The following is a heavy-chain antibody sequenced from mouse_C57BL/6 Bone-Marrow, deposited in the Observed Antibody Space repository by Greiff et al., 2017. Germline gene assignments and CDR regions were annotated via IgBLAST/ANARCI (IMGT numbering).Heavy chain of an antibody. Sequence: QVQLQQPGAELVKPGASVKMSCKASGYTFTSYWITWVKQRPGQGLEWIGDIYPGSGSTNYNEKFKSKATLTVDTSSSTAYMHLSSLTSEESAVYDGARPSHYYGSSLGYWGQGTTLTVSS. V-gene: IGHV1-55*01. J-gene: IGHJ2*01. CDR2: IYPGSGST. D-gene: IGHD1-1*01. CDR1: GYTFTSYW. CDR3: ARPSHYYGSSLGY.